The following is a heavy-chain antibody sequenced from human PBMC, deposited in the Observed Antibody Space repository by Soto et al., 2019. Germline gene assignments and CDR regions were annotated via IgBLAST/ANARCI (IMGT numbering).Heavy chain of an antibody. D-gene: IGHD3-10*01. CDR2: INPNSGTT. J-gene: IGHJ6*02. CDR1: GYTFTNYY. Sequence: QVQLVQSGAEVKKPGASVKVSCKASGYTFTNYYMHWVRQAPGQRLEWMGWINPNSGTTNYAQKCQGWVTMTRDTSIPTVCMEVSRLRSDVTAVYYCARVPRGVYYGMDVWGQGTRVTVSS. CDR3: ARVPRGVYYGMDV. V-gene: IGHV1-2*04.